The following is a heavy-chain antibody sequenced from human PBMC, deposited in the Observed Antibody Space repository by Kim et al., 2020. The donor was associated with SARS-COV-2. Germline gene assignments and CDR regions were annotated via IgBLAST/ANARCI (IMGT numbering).Heavy chain of an antibody. J-gene: IGHJ4*02. CDR2: IKSKTDGGTT. Sequence: GGSLRLSCAASGFTFSNAWMSWVRQAPGKGLEWVGRIKSKTDGGTTDYAAPVKGRFTISRDDSKNTLYLQMNSLKTEDTAVYYCTTDEGYYYDSSGYPTPRYFDYWGQGTLVTVSS. D-gene: IGHD3-22*01. CDR1: GFTFSNAW. CDR3: TTDEGYYYDSSGYPTPRYFDY. V-gene: IGHV3-15*01.